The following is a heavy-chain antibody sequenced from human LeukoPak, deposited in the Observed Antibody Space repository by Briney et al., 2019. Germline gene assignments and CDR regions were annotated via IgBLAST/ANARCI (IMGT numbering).Heavy chain of an antibody. J-gene: IGHJ5*02. Sequence: GGSLRLSCAASGFTFSSYSMNWVRQAPGKGLEWVSYISSSSSTIYYADSVKGRFTISRDNAKNSLYLQMNSPRDEDTAVYYCARERRGYCSSTSCLNWFDPWGQGTLVTVSS. V-gene: IGHV3-48*02. CDR2: ISSSSSTI. CDR1: GFTFSSYS. D-gene: IGHD2-2*01. CDR3: ARERRGYCSSTSCLNWFDP.